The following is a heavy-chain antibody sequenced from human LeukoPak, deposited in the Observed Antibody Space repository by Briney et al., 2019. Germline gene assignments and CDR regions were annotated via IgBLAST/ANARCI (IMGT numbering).Heavy chain of an antibody. D-gene: IGHD4-17*01. V-gene: IGHV4-59*01. J-gene: IGHJ2*01. CDR2: IYYSGST. CDR1: GGSISSYY. Sequence: PSETLSLTCTVSGGSISSYYWSWIRQPPGKGLEWIGYIYYSGSTNYNPCLKSRVTISVDTSKNQFPLKLSSVTAADTAVYYCARVALPVTTTPFYWYFDLWGRGTLVTVSS. CDR3: ARVALPVTTTPFYWYFDL.